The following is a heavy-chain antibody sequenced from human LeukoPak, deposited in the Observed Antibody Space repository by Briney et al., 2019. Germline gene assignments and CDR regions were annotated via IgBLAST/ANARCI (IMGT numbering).Heavy chain of an antibody. J-gene: IGHJ6*03. V-gene: IGHV1-69*13. CDR3: ARGPSRHGGDYYYYYYMDV. CDR1: GYTFTSYA. Sequence: ASVKVSCKASGYTFTSYAMNWVRQAPGQGLEWMGGIIPIFGTANYAQKFQGRVTITADESTSTAYMELSSLRSEDTAVYYCARGPSRHGGDYYYYYYMDVWGKGTTVTISS. D-gene: IGHD4-23*01. CDR2: IIPIFGTA.